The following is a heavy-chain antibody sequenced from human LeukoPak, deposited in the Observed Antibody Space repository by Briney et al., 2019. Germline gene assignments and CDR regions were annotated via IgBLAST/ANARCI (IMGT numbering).Heavy chain of an antibody. D-gene: IGHD3-10*01. J-gene: IGHJ4*02. Sequence: ASVKVSCKASGGTFSSYAISWVRQAPGQGLEWMGGIIPIFGTANYAQKFQGRVTITTDESTSTAYMELRSLRSDDTAVYYCARVFWDGSGSYYNAPPFDYWGQGTLVTVSS. V-gene: IGHV1-69*05. CDR2: IIPIFGTA. CDR3: ARVFWDGSGSYYNAPPFDY. CDR1: GGTFSSYA.